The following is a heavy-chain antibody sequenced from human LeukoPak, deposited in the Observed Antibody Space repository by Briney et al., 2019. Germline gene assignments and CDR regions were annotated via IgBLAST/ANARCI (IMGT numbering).Heavy chain of an antibody. CDR2: INRSGST. CDR3: ARGPRFCSSTSCFMDV. J-gene: IGHJ6*03. V-gene: IGHV4-34*01. CDR1: GGSFSGYY. Sequence: SEALSLTCAVYGGSFSGYYWSWIRQPPGKGLEWIGEINRSGSTNYNPSLKSRVTISVDTSKNQFSLKLSSVTAADTAVYYCARGPRFCSSTSCFMDVWGKGTTVTVSS. D-gene: IGHD2-2*01.